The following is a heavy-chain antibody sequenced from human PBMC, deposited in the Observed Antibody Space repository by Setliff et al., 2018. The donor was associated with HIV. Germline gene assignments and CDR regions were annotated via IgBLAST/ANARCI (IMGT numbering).Heavy chain of an antibody. CDR1: GYIFTDYY. D-gene: IGHD3-10*01. Sequence: GASVKVSCKASGYIFTDYYIHWVRQAPGQGLEWMGSMKTNSDTTFYAQRFQDRVTMTRDTSTNTVYMELSSLTAEDTALYFCVGERPGGLFEHWGQGTLVTVSS. CDR3: VGERPGGLFEH. CDR2: MKTNSDTT. J-gene: IGHJ4*02. V-gene: IGHV1-46*01.